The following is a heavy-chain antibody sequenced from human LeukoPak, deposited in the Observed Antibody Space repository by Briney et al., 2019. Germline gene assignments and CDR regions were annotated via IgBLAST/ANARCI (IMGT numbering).Heavy chain of an antibody. J-gene: IGHJ6*03. CDR3: ARDKWFGDPGGFYYYYYMDV. D-gene: IGHD3-10*01. CDR2: IIPIFGTA. CDR1: GYTLTELS. Sequence: GASVKVSCKVSGYTLTELSMHWVRQAPGQGLEWMGGIIPIFGTANYAQKFQGRVTITADKSTSTAYMELSSLRSEDTAVYYCARDKWFGDPGGFYYYYYMDVWGKGTTVTVSS. V-gene: IGHV1-69*06.